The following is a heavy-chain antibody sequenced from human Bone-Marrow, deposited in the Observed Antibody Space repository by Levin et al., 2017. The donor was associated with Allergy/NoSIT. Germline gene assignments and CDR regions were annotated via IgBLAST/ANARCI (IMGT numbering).Heavy chain of an antibody. D-gene: IGHD1-26*01. V-gene: IGHV3-43*01. CDR2: ISWDGGST. CDR1: GFTFDDYT. CDR3: AKDLCSGWEGD. J-gene: IGHJ4*02. Sequence: PGESLKISCAASGFTFDDYTMHWVRQAPGKGLEWVSLISWDGGSTYYADSVKGRFTISRDNSKNSLYLQMNSLRTEDTALYYCAKDLCSGWEGDWGQGTLVTVSS.